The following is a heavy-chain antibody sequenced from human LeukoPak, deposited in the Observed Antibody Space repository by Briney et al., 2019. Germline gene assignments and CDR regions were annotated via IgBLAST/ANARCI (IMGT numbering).Heavy chain of an antibody. V-gene: IGHV1-18*04. D-gene: IGHD6-13*01. Sequence: SVKLSCKASGYTFTGYYMHWVRQAPGHGLEWMGLISAYNGNTNNAQQLQGRVTMTTDTSTNKAYMELMSPGSDDAAVYYCSSLAAAGTRPIYYYYYYMDGWGKGTTVTVSS. CDR1: GYTFTGYY. CDR2: ISAYNGNT. J-gene: IGHJ6*03. CDR3: SSLAAAGTRPIYYYYYYMDG.